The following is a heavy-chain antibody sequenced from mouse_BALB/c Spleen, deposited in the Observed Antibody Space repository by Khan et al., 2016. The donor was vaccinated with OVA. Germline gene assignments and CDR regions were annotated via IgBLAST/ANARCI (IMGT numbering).Heavy chain of an antibody. V-gene: IGHV9-1*02. Sequence: QIQLVQSGPELKKPGETVKISCKASGYTFTNYGMNWVKQAPGKGLKWMGWINTYTGEPTYTDDFKGRFAFSLDTSASTAYLQINNLKNEDIATXFWARAASDWYFDDWGAGTTVTVSS. J-gene: IGHJ1*01. CDR1: GYTFTNYG. CDR2: INTYTGEP. CDR3: ARAASDWYFDD.